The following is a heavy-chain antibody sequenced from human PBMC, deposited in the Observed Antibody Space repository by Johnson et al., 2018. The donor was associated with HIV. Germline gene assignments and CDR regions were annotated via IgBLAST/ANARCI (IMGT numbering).Heavy chain of an antibody. D-gene: IGHD5-18*01. J-gene: IGHJ3*02. CDR1: GFTVSSNY. CDR2: INWNGIRT. Sequence: VQLVESGGGLIQPGGSLRLSCAASGFTVSSNYMSWVRQAPGKGLEWVFGINWNGIRTTYADSVRGRFSISRDNAKNSRYLQMNNLRADDTAIYYCARNQWIELWRDAFDIWGQGTMVTVSS. CDR3: ARNQWIELWRDAFDI. V-gene: IGHV3-20*04.